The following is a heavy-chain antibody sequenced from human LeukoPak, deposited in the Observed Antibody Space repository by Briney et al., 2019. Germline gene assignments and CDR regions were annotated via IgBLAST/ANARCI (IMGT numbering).Heavy chain of an antibody. CDR3: ARKSRGWPHWYFDL. Sequence: PSETLSLTCAVYGGSFSGYYWSWIRQPPGKGLEWIGEINHSGSTNYNPSLKSRVTISVDKSKNQFSLKLSSVTAADTAVYYCARKSRGWPHWYFDLWAVAPWSLSPQ. CDR2: INHSGST. V-gene: IGHV4-34*01. J-gene: IGHJ2*01. D-gene: IGHD6-19*01. CDR1: GGSFSGYY.